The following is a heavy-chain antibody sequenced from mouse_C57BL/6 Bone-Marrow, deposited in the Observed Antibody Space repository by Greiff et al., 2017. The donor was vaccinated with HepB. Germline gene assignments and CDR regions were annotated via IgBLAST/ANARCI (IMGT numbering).Heavy chain of an antibody. CDR1: GYSITSGYY. CDR2: ISYDGSN. Sequence: EVQLVESGPGLVKPSQSLSLTCSVTGYSITSGYYWNWIRQFPGNKLEWMGYISYDGSNNYNPSLKNRISITRDTSKNQFFLKLNSVTTEDTATYYCAKDGGTLFAYWGQGTLVTVSA. CDR3: AKDGGTLFAY. D-gene: IGHD3-3*01. J-gene: IGHJ3*01. V-gene: IGHV3-6*01.